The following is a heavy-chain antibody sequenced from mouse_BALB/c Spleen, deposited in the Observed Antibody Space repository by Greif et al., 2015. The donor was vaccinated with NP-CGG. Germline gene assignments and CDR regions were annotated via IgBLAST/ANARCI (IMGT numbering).Heavy chain of an antibody. Sequence: VQLKESGAELVKPGASVKLSCTASGFNIKDTYMHWVKQRPEQGLEWIGRIDPANGNTKYDPKFQGKATITADTSSNTAYLQLSSLTSEDTAVYYCARGTTVNWGQGTTLTVSS. CDR2: IDPANGNT. J-gene: IGHJ2*01. V-gene: IGHV14-3*02. CDR3: ARGTTVN. D-gene: IGHD1-1*01. CDR1: GFNIKDTY.